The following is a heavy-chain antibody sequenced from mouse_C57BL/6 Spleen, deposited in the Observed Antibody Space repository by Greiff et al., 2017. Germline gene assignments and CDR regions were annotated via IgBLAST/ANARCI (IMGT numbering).Heavy chain of an antibody. CDR3: ARTDYCSRSWFAY. V-gene: IGHV1-69*01. Sequence: QVQLQQPGAELVMPGASVKLSCKASGYTFTSYWMHWVKQRPGQGLEWIGEIDPSDSYTNYNQKFKGKSTLTVDKSSSPAYMQLSSLTSEDSAVYYCARTDYCSRSWFAYWGQGTLVTVSA. J-gene: IGHJ3*01. D-gene: IGHD1-1*01. CDR1: GYTFTSYW. CDR2: IDPSDSYT.